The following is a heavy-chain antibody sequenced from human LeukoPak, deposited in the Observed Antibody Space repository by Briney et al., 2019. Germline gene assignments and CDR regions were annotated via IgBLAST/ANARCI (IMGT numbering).Heavy chain of an antibody. D-gene: IGHD3-9*01. CDR3: ARGHYDILTRIDY. CDR1: GFTFNNYS. J-gene: IGHJ4*02. V-gene: IGHV3-21*01. Sequence: GGSLRLSCAASGFTFNNYSMNWVRQAPGKGLEWVSSISYSSSYIYYGDSVKGRFTISRDNAKNSLYLQMNSLRVEDTAVYYCARGHYDILTRIDYWGRGTLVTVSS. CDR2: ISYSSSYI.